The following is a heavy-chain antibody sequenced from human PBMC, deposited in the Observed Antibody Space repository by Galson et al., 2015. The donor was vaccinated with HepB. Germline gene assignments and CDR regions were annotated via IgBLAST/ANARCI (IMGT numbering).Heavy chain of an antibody. V-gene: IGHV3-74*01. CDR3: ARDEEYKKQDY. J-gene: IGHJ4*02. CDR1: GYTFSSFW. D-gene: IGHD6-6*01. CDR2: INSDGSSA. Sequence: SLRLSCAASGYTFSSFWMHWVRQAPGKGLVWVSRINSDGSSATYADSVRGRFTISRDNAKNSLFLEMNSLRVEDTAVYYCARDEEYKKQDYLGPGTLFTVPS.